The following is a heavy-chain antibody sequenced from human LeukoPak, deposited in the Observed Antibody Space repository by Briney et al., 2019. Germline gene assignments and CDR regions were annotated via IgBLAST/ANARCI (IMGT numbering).Heavy chain of an antibody. Sequence: SETLSLTCTVSGGSISSYYWSWIRQPPGKGLEWIGYIYYSGSTYYNPSLKSRVTISVDTSKNQFSLKLSSVTAADTAVYYCARHSNWNAGVDWFDPWGQGTLVTVSS. V-gene: IGHV4-59*04. CDR2: IYYSGST. D-gene: IGHD1-20*01. CDR3: ARHSNWNAGVDWFDP. CDR1: GGSISSYY. J-gene: IGHJ5*02.